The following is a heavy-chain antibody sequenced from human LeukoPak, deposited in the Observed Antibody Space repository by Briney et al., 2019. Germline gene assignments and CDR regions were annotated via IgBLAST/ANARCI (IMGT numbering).Heavy chain of an antibody. CDR3: AGRNYDYVWGSSNWFDP. Sequence: ETLSLTCTVSGYSISSGYYWGWIGQPPGKGLEWIGSIYHSGSTYYNPSLKSRVTISVDTSKNQFSLKLSSVTAADTAVYYCAGRNYDYVWGSSNWFDPWGQGTLVTVSS. CDR2: IYHSGST. J-gene: IGHJ5*02. V-gene: IGHV4-38-2*02. D-gene: IGHD3-16*01. CDR1: GYSISSGYY.